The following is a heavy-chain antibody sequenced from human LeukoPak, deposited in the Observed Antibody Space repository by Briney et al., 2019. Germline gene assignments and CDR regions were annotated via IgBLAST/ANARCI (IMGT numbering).Heavy chain of an antibody. CDR1: GFTFSSYS. CDR3: ARDLGGDLGGWLDP. CDR2: IGSTSNNI. D-gene: IGHD4-17*01. J-gene: IGHJ5*02. Sequence: GGSLRLFCVASGFTFSSYSMNWVRQAPGKGLEWVSFIGSTSNNIDYADSVKGRFTISRDNAKNGLFLQMNGLRDEDAAVYYCARDLGGDLGGWLDPWGQGTLVTVSS. V-gene: IGHV3-48*02.